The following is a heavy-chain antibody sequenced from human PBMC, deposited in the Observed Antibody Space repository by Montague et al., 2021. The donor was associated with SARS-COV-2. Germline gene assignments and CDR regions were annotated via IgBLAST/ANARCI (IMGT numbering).Heavy chain of an antibody. V-gene: IGHV4-59*01. J-gene: IGHJ5*01. CDR3: ERESTYNWFDS. D-gene: IGHD5/OR15-5a*01. CDR2: IYYSGST. CDR1: GGSMNSYY. Sequence: SETLSLTCSVSGGSMNSYYWSWLRQTPGKGLEWIGYIYYSGSTNYNPSLKSQVTISVDTSKTQFSLSLTSMTAADTAVYYCERESTYNWFDSWGQGTLVTVST.